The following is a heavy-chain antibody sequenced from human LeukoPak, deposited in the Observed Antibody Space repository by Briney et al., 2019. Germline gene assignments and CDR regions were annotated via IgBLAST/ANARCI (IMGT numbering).Heavy chain of an antibody. J-gene: IGHJ4*02. CDR3: ARGTVTTLFDY. D-gene: IGHD4-17*01. CDR2: LYTSGST. Sequence: PSGTLSLTCFVTGGSISYYYWSWIRQPAGKGLEWIGRLYTSGSTDYNPSLKSRVTISVDTSKNQFCLKRRSVTAADTAVYYCARGTVTTLFDYWGQGTLVTVSS. V-gene: IGHV4-4*07. CDR1: GGSISYYY.